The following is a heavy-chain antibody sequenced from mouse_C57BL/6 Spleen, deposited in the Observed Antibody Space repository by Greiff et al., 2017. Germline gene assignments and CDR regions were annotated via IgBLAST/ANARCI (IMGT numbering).Heavy chain of an antibody. J-gene: IGHJ4*01. CDR1: GFTFSSYG. Sequence: EVQLVESGGDLVKPGGSLKLSCAASGFTFSSYGMSWVRQTPDKRLEWVATISSGGSYTYYPDSVKGRFTISRDNAKNTLYLQMSSLKSEDTSMYYCARHDYDVGYYAMDYWGQGTSVTVSS. CDR3: ARHDYDVGYYAMDY. D-gene: IGHD2-4*01. CDR2: ISSGGSYT. V-gene: IGHV5-6*01.